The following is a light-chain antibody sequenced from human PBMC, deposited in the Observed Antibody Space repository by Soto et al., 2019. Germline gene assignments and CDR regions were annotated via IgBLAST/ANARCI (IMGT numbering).Light chain of an antibody. V-gene: IGKV3-11*01. CDR3: QQRGNWPPYT. CDR2: DGS. Sequence: EIVLTQSPATLSLSPGERATLSCRASQSVSSYLAWYQQKPGQAPRLLIYDGSNRATGIPARISGNGSGTDFTLTISSLEAEDFAVYYCQQRGNWPPYTFGQGTKLEIK. J-gene: IGKJ2*01. CDR1: QSVSSY.